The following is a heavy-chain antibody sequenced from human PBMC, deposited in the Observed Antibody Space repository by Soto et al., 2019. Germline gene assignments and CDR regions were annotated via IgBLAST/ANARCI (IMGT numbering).Heavy chain of an antibody. Sequence: QVQLQESGPGLVKPSQTLSLTCTVSGGSISSGGYYWSWIRQHPGKGLEWIGYIYYSGSTYYNPFLKGPINLTVDTSKNPFPPKVGSGAAADTGGFFRGGVPWQALGTGGGMDVWGQGTTVTVSS. D-gene: IGHD1-1*01. CDR2: IYYSGST. CDR3: GGVPWQALGTGGGMDV. CDR1: GGSISSGGYY. J-gene: IGHJ6*02. V-gene: IGHV4-31*01.